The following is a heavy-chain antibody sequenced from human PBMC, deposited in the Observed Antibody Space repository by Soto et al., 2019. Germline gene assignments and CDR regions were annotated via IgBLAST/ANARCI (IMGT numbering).Heavy chain of an antibody. J-gene: IGHJ3*02. V-gene: IGHV3-23*01. D-gene: IGHD5-12*01. CDR1: GFTFSSYA. CDR2: ISGSGGST. CDR3: AKADSGYETEGGAFDI. Sequence: GGSLRLSCAASGFTFSSYAMSWVRQAPGKGLEWVSAISGSGGSTYYADSVKGRFTISRDNSKNTLYLQMNSLRAEDTAVYYCAKADSGYETEGGAFDIWGQGTMVTVSS.